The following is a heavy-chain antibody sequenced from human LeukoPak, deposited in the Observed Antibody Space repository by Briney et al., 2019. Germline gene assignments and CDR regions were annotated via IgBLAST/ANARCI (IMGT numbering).Heavy chain of an antibody. D-gene: IGHD5/OR15-5a*01. CDR1: GFTFSSYW. CDR3: ARDPPLVSGPVYYYYYMDV. Sequence: PGGSLRLSCAASGFTFSSYWMHWVRQAPGKGLVWVSRINSDGSSTSYADSVKGRFTISRDNAKNTLYLQMNSLRAEDTAVYYCARDPPLVSGPVYYYYYMDVWGKGITVTVSS. CDR2: INSDGSST. J-gene: IGHJ6*03. V-gene: IGHV3-74*01.